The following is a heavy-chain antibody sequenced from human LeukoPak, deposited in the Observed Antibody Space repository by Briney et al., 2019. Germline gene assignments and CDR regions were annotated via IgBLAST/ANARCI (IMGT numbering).Heavy chain of an antibody. D-gene: IGHD4-23*01. CDR1: GFTFSDAW. J-gene: IGHJ4*02. Sequence: PGGSLRLSCAASGFTFSDAWMTWVRQAPGKGLEWVGRIKSKTDGGTTDYAAPVKGRFTISRDDSKNTLYLQMNSLKTEDTAVYYCTTDRGYGGNAESGYWGQGTLVTVSS. CDR3: TTDRGYGGNAESGY. V-gene: IGHV3-15*01. CDR2: IKSKTDGGTT.